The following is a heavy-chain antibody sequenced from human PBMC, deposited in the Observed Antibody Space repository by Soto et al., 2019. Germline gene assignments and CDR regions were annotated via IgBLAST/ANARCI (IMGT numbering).Heavy chain of an antibody. CDR3: ARMRPTGWHDYYYYGMDV. V-gene: IGHV4-59*01. Sequence: QVQLQESGPGLVKPSETLSLSCSVSGGSLSDYYWSWIRQPPGKGLEWIGCIYYRGSTYFNPSLNSRVSMSVDTSTNQFSLRLTSVTAADTSIYYCARMRPTGWHDYYYYGMDVLGQGTTVTVSS. J-gene: IGHJ6*02. CDR2: IYYRGST. D-gene: IGHD6-19*01. CDR1: GGSLSDYY.